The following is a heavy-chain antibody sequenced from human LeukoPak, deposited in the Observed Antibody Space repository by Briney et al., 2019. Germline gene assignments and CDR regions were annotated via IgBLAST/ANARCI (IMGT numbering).Heavy chain of an antibody. V-gene: IGHV5-10-1*01. CDR2: IDPSDSYT. D-gene: IGHD3-10*01. CDR3: ARHLVWFGELSGWFDP. J-gene: IGHJ5*02. CDR1: GYSFTSYW. Sequence: GESLKISCKGSGYSFTSYWISWVRQMPGKDLEWMGRIDPSDSYTNYSPSFQGHVTISADKSISTAYLQWSSLQAPDTAMYYCARHLVWFGELSGWFDPWGQGTLVTVSS.